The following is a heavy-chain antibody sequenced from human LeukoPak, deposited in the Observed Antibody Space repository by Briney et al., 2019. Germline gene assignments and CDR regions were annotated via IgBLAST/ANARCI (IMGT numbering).Heavy chain of an antibody. CDR3: ARRSVYGSGSYSD. CDR1: GGXISSYY. Sequence: SETLSLTCTVSGGXISSYYCSWIRQPPGKGLEWIGYIYSSGSTNYNPSLKSRVTISVDTSKNQFSLKLSSVTAADTAVYYCARRSVYGSGSYSDWGQGTLVTVSS. J-gene: IGHJ4*02. D-gene: IGHD3-10*01. V-gene: IGHV4-59*01. CDR2: IYSSGST.